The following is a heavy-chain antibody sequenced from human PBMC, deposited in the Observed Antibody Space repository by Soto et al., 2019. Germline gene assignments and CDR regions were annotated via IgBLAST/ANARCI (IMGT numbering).Heavy chain of an antibody. Sequence: LSLTCTVSGGSISSGDYYWSWIRQPPGKGLEWIGYIYYSGSTYYNPSLKSRVTISVDTSKNQFSLKLSSVTAADTAVYYCAREISDPPFFDYWGQGTLVTVSS. J-gene: IGHJ4*02. CDR1: GGSISSGDYY. CDR3: AREISDPPFFDY. V-gene: IGHV4-30-4*01. CDR2: IYYSGST.